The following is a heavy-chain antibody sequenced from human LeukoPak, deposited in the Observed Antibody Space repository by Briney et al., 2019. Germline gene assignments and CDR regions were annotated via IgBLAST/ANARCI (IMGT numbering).Heavy chain of an antibody. CDR3: ARALLWFGEPSHIDY. CDR2: ITAYNDNT. CDR1: GYTFRSYG. J-gene: IGHJ4*02. D-gene: IGHD3-10*01. Sequence: GASVKVSCKASGYTFRSYGFSWVRQAPGQGLEWMEWITAYNDNTNYAQKLQGRVTMTTDTSTSTAYMELRSLRSDDTAVYYCARALLWFGEPSHIDYWGQGTLVTASS. V-gene: IGHV1-18*01.